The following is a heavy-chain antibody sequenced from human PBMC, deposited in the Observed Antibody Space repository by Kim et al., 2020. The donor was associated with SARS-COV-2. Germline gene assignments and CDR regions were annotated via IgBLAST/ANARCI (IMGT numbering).Heavy chain of an antibody. CDR3: VKGLVDCGGDCYTTFFDF. J-gene: IGHJ4*01. Sequence: GGSLRLSCSASGFIFSDYAMNWVRQAPGKRLEYVSGISSNGGSTHYADSVKGRVTISRDNSKNTLYLQMSSLRGEDTAVYYCVKGLVDCGGDCYTTFFDFWGQGTLVTVSS. CDR2: ISSNGGST. D-gene: IGHD2-21*02. CDR1: GFIFSDYA. V-gene: IGHV3-64D*06.